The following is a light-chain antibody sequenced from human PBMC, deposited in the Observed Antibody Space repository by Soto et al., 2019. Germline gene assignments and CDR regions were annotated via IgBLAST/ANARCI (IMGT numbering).Light chain of an antibody. Sequence: QAVVTQPPSVSGAPGQRVTISCTGSSSNIGAGYDVHWYQQLPGTAPKLLIYGNSNRPSGVPDRFSGSKSGTPASLAITGLQAEDEADYYCQSHDSSLSGYVFGTGTKVTVL. CDR1: SSNIGAGYD. J-gene: IGLJ1*01. CDR2: GNS. V-gene: IGLV1-40*01. CDR3: QSHDSSLSGYV.